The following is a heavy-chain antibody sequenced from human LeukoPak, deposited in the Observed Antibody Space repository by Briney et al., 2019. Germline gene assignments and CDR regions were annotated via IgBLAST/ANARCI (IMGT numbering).Heavy chain of an antibody. V-gene: IGHV4-39*02. CDR1: GGSISSSSYY. Sequence: SETLSLTCTVSGGSISSSSYYWGWIRQPPGKGLEWIGSIYYSGSTYYNPSLKSRVTISVDTSKNQFSLKLSSVTAADTAVYYCARDSNSWHWHDSWGQGTLVTVSS. J-gene: IGHJ4*02. D-gene: IGHD6-13*01. CDR2: IYYSGST. CDR3: ARDSNSWHWHDS.